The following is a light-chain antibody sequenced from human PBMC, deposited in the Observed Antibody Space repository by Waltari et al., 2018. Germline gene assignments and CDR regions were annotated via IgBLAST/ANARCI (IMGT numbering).Light chain of an antibody. Sequence: QLTQSPSSLSASVVDRVTITCRASQGFSDYLAWYQQKPGKAPKLLIYAASTLQSGVPSRFSGSGSGTDFTLTISSLQPEDFATYYCQLLKSAQVTFGQGTKVEIK. V-gene: IGKV1-9*01. J-gene: IGKJ1*01. CDR2: AAS. CDR1: QGFSDY. CDR3: QLLKSAQVT.